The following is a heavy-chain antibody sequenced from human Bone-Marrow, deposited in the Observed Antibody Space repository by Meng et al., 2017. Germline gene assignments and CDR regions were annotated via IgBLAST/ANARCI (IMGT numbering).Heavy chain of an antibody. V-gene: IGHV4-34*01. J-gene: IGHJ4*02. Sequence: SETLSLTCAVYGGSFSGYYWSWIRQPPGKGLEWIGDINHSGSTNYNPSLKSRVTISVDTSKNQFSLKLSSVTAADTAVYYCARVPPDYGGNSCDYWGQGTLVTVSS. CDR3: ARVPPDYGGNSCDY. D-gene: IGHD4-23*01. CDR1: GGSFSGYY. CDR2: INHSGST.